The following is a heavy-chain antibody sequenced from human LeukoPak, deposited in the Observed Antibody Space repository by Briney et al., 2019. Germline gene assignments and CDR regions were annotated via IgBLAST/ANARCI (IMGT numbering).Heavy chain of an antibody. CDR2: ISGSGGRT. D-gene: IGHD1-26*01. CDR1: GFIFSSYA. Sequence: GGSLRLSCAASGFIFSSYAMRWVRQAPGKGLEWVSVISGSGGRTYYADSVKGRFTISRDNSKNTLYLQLNSLRAEDTAVYYCAKVGGDRSGYNYYGLDVWGQGTTVTVSS. J-gene: IGHJ6*02. V-gene: IGHV3-23*01. CDR3: AKVGGDRSGYNYYGLDV.